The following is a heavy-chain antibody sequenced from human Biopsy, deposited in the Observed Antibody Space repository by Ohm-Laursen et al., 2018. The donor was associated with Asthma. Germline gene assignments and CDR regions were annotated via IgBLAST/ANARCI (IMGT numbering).Heavy chain of an antibody. CDR3: ARGDSSGWSHYYFDY. CDR2: IYSGGTS. Sequence: SLRLSCAASGFMFRSFGMFWVRQAPGKGLEWVSVIYSGGTSHTADSVRGRFTISRDFSKNTLHLQMHSLRVEDTAVYYCARGDSSGWSHYYFDYWGQGTLVTVSS. D-gene: IGHD6-19*01. J-gene: IGHJ4*02. V-gene: IGHV3-53*01. CDR1: GFMFRSFG.